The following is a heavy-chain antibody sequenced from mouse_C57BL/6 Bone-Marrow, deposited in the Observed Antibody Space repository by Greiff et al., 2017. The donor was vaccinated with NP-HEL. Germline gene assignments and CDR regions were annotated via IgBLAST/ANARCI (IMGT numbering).Heavy chain of an antibody. D-gene: IGHD1-1*01. J-gene: IGHJ3*01. CDR3: ARGYYYGSFAY. CDR2: ISDGGSYT. CDR1: GFTFSSYA. Sequence: EVKLVESGGGLVKPGGSLKLSCAASGFTFSSYAMSWVRQTPEKRLEWVATISDGGSYTYYPDNVKGRFTIFRDNAKNNLYLQMSHLMSEDTAMYYCARGYYYGSFAYWGQGTLVTVSA. V-gene: IGHV5-4*03.